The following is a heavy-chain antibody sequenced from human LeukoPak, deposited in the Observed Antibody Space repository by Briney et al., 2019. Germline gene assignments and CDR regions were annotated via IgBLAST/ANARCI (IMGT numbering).Heavy chain of an antibody. D-gene: IGHD3-10*01. CDR1: GFTFSSYW. V-gene: IGHV3-74*01. CDR2: INTDGSST. CDR3: ARDFQGARGPYD. Sequence: GGSLRLSCAASGFTFSSYWMHWVRQAPGKGLVWVSRINTDGSSTSYADSVKGRFTISRDNAKNSLYLQMNSLRAEDTAVYYCARDFQGARGPYDWGQGTLVIVSS. J-gene: IGHJ4*02.